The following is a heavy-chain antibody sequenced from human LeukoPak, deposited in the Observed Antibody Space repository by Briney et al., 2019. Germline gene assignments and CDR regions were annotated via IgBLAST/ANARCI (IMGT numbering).Heavy chain of an antibody. J-gene: IGHJ4*02. CDR2: INPNSGGT. Sequence: ASAKVSCKASGYTFTGYYMHWVRQAPGQGLEWMGWINPNSGGTNYAQKFQGRVTMTRDTSISTAYMELSRLRSDDTAVYYCAREDCSGGSCHPDYWGQGTLVTVSS. V-gene: IGHV1-2*02. D-gene: IGHD2-15*01. CDR3: AREDCSGGSCHPDY. CDR1: GYTFTGYY.